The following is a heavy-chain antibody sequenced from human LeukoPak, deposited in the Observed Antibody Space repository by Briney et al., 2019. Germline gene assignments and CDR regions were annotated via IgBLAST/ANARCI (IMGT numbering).Heavy chain of an antibody. CDR1: GFTFSRSA. CDR2: LSGTRDSRGA. Sequence: GGSLRLSCAASGFTFSRSAMTWVRQAPGKGLEWVASLSGTRDSRGAIYADSVKGRLTITRDDSKSTLFLRMNRLTAEDTAIYYCAETRSSSSHYFYFMDVWAKGVTVTVSS. CDR3: AETRSSSSHYFYFMDV. D-gene: IGHD6-6*01. J-gene: IGHJ6*03. V-gene: IGHV3-23*01.